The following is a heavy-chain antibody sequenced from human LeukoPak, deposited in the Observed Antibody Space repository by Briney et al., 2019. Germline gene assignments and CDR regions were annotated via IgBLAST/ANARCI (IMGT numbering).Heavy chain of an antibody. CDR3: ARLSVVVPAASAFDI. V-gene: IGHV4-59*08. CDR1: GGSISSYY. J-gene: IGHJ3*02. D-gene: IGHD2-2*01. CDR2: IYYSGST. Sequence: PSETPSLTCTVSGGSISSYYWSWIRQPPGKGLEWIGYIYYSGSTNYNPSLKSRVTISVDTSKNQFSLKLSSVTAADTAVYYCARLSVVVPAASAFDIWGQGTMVTVSS.